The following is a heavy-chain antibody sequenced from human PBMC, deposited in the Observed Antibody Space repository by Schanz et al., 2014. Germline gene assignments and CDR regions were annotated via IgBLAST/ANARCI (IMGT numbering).Heavy chain of an antibody. CDR3: ARGRARQLVHWFDP. V-gene: IGHV3-9*01. J-gene: IGHJ5*02. CDR2: ISWNGGTK. D-gene: IGHD6-13*01. CDR1: GFMFEDYD. Sequence: EEQLVESGGGLVQPGRSLRLSCAASGFMFEDYDMHWVRQAPGKGLEWVSGISWNGGTKDYADSVKGRFTISRDNARYSLYLEMNSLRAEDTAVYYCARGRARQLVHWFDPWGQGTLVTVSS.